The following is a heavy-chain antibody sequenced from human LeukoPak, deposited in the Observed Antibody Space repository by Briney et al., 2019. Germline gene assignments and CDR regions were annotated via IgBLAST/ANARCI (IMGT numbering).Heavy chain of an antibody. V-gene: IGHV3-48*01. CDR1: GFTFSSYS. J-gene: IGHJ4*02. CDR3: VREQGYFDY. Sequence: PGGSLRLSCAASGFTFSSYSMNWVRQAPGKGLEWISYISSSSTTVYYADSVKGRFTISRDNAKNSLYLQMNSLRAEDTAVYYCVREQGYFDYWGQGTLVTVSS. CDR2: ISSSSTTV.